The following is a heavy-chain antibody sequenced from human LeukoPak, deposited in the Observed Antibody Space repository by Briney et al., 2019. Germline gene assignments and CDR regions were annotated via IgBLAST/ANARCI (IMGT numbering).Heavy chain of an antibody. V-gene: IGHV4-39*07. CDR2: INHSGST. CDR1: GGSISSSSYY. D-gene: IGHD3-16*02. J-gene: IGHJ4*02. CDR3: ARSGGRLGELSLYDY. Sequence: SETLSLTCTVSGGSISSSSYYWGWIRRPPGKGLEWIGEINHSGSTNYNPSLKSRVTISVDTSKNQFSLKLSSVTAADTAVYYCARSGGRLGELSLYDYWGQGTLVTVSS.